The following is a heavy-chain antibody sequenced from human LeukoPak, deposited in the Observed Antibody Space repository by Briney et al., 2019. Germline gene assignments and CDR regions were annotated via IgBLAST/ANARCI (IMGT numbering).Heavy chain of an antibody. CDR1: GFTVSSSF. J-gene: IGHJ4*02. V-gene: IGHV3-53*01. CDR3: ARDDRTVVPGTFDN. D-gene: IGHD6-13*01. CDR2: IYRDGTT. Sequence: GGSLRLSCAASGFTVSSSFMSWVRQAPGRGLQWVSVIYRDGTTYYSDSVRGGVTISRDNSKNTLYLQMNSLRVEDTAVYYCARDDRTVVPGTFDNWGQGTLVTVSS.